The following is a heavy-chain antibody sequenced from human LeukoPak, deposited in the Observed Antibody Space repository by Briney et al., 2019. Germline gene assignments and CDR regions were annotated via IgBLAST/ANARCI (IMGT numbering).Heavy chain of an antibody. J-gene: IGHJ4*02. CDR1: GFTFSSYW. CDR3: ARGRWGRDDYVDY. Sequence: GGSLRLSCAASGFTFSSYWMHWVRQAPGKGLVWVSRVNSDGSSTSYADSVKGRFTISRDNAKNTLYLQMNSLRAEDTAVYYCARGRWGRDDYVDYWGQGTLVTVSS. V-gene: IGHV3-74*01. CDR2: VNSDGSST. D-gene: IGHD5-24*01.